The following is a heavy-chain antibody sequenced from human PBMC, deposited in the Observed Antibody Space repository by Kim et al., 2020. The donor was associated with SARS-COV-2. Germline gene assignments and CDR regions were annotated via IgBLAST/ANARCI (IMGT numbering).Heavy chain of an antibody. CDR3: AKDLKAVRLVVVVAAIPGSGMDV. V-gene: IGHV3-23*01. CDR1: GFTFSSYA. D-gene: IGHD2-15*01. J-gene: IGHJ6*02. Sequence: GGSLRLSCAASGFTFSSYAMSWVRQAPGKGLEWVSAISGSGGSTYYADSVKGRFTISRDNSKNTLYLQMNSLRAEDTAVYYCAKDLKAVRLVVVVAAIPGSGMDVWGQGTTVTVSS. CDR2: ISGSGGST.